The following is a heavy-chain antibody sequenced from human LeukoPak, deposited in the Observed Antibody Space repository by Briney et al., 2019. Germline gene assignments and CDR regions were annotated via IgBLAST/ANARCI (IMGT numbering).Heavy chain of an antibody. CDR3: ARSPGGYYYYYYMDV. J-gene: IGHJ6*03. CDR2: VNPNSGNT. Sequence: ASVKVTCKASGYSFTSNDIHWVRQAPGQGLEWMGWVNPNSGNTDYAQKFQGRVTLTRNTSISSVFMELSSLRSEDTAVYYCARSPGGYYYYYYMDVWGKGTTVTVSS. CDR1: GYSFTSND. V-gene: IGHV1-8*01. D-gene: IGHD3-10*01.